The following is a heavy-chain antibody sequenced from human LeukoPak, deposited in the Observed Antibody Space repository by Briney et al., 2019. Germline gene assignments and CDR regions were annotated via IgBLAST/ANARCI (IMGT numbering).Heavy chain of an antibody. J-gene: IGHJ6*02. CDR3: ARERYCSSTSCSPIMDV. CDR2: IWYDGSNK. D-gene: IGHD2-2*01. Sequence: GGSLRLSSAAFAFTFSNYGMHWVRQAPGQGLEPPAVIWYDGSNKYYADSVKGRFTIYRDNSKNTLYLQMNSLRAEDTAVYYCARERYCSSTSCSPIMDVWGQGTTVTVSS. CDR1: AFTFSNYG. V-gene: IGHV3-33*01.